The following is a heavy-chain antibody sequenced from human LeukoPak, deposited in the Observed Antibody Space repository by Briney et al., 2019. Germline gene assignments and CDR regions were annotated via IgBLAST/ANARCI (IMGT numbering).Heavy chain of an antibody. Sequence: PSETLSLTCAVYGGSFSVYYWSWIRQPPGKGLEWIGEINHSGSTNYNPSLKSRVTISVDTSKNQFSLKLSSVTAADTAVYYCARGRRGGGWYWNAFDIWGQGTMVTVSS. J-gene: IGHJ3*02. D-gene: IGHD2-15*01. V-gene: IGHV4-34*01. CDR3: ARGRRGGGWYWNAFDI. CDR1: GGSFSVYY. CDR2: INHSGST.